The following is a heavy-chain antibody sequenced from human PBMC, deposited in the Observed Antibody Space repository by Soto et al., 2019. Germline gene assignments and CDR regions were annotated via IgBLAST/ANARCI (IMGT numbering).Heavy chain of an antibody. CDR3: AKDRYGGELPVYYFDY. Sequence: QVQLVESGGGVVQPGRSLRLSCAASGFTFSSYGMHWVRQAPGKGLEWVAVISYDGSSQYYADSVKGRFTISRDNSKNTLYLQMNSLRAEDTAVYYCAKDRYGGELPVYYFDYWGQGTMVTVSS. D-gene: IGHD3-16*02. CDR1: GFTFSSYG. CDR2: ISYDGSSQ. J-gene: IGHJ4*02. V-gene: IGHV3-30*18.